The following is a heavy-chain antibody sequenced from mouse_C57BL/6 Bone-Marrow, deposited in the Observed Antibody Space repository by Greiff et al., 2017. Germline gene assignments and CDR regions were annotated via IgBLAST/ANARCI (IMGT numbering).Heavy chain of an antibody. Sequence: QVQLQQPGAELVKPGASVKLSCKASGYTFTSYWMQWVKQRPGQGLEWIGEIDPSDSYTNYNQKFKGKATLTVDTSSSTAYMQLSSLISEDSAVYYWAGCPPPWFAYWGQGTLVTVSA. CDR1: GYTFTSYW. CDR3: AGCPPPWFAY. CDR2: IDPSDSYT. V-gene: IGHV1-50*01. J-gene: IGHJ3*01.